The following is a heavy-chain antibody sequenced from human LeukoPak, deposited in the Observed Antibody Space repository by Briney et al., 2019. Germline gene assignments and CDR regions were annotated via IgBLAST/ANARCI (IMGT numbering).Heavy chain of an antibody. Sequence: GGSLRLSCAASGFTFSNYAMHWARQAPGKGLEWVAFISHDRSNNCHADSVKGRFTISRDNSKNTLYLQMNSLTDEDTAVYYCARTNRIAAAGRRYFDLWGRGTLVTVPS. CDR1: GFTFSNYA. CDR2: ISHDRSNN. V-gene: IGHV3-30-3*01. D-gene: IGHD6-13*01. J-gene: IGHJ2*01. CDR3: ARTNRIAAAGRRYFDL.